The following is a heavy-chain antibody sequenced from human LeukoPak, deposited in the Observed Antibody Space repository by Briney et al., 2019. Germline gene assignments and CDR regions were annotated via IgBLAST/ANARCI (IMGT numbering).Heavy chain of an antibody. J-gene: IGHJ6*02. CDR3: ARDLLAEYYYYGMDV. V-gene: IGHV1-69*13. Sequence: ASVKVSCKASGGTFSSYAISWVRQAPGQGLEWMGGIIPIFGTANYAQKFQGRVTITADESTSTAYMELSSLRSEDTAVYYCARDLLAEYYYYGMDVWGQGTTVTVSS. D-gene: IGHD6-19*01. CDR2: IIPIFGTA. CDR1: GGTFSSYA.